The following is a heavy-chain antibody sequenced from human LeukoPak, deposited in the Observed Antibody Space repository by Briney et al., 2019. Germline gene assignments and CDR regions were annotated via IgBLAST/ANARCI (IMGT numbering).Heavy chain of an antibody. CDR2: ISGSGGST. CDR1: GFTFSSYA. Sequence: PGGSLRLYCAASGFTFSSYAMSWDRQAPGKGLEWVSAISGSGGSTYYADSVKGRFTISRDNSKNTLYLQMNSLRAEDTAVYYCAKAGAYYYYGMDVWGQGTTVSVSS. J-gene: IGHJ6*02. V-gene: IGHV3-23*01. CDR3: AKAGAYYYYGMDV.